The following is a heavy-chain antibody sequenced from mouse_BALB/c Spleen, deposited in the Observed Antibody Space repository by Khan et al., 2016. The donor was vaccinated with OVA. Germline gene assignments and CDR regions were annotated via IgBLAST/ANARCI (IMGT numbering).Heavy chain of an antibody. CDR3: AAWHYRYDGSSDY. Sequence: EVQLQESGPSLVKPSQTLSLTCSVTGDSITSGYWNWIRRFPGNKLEYMGYISYSDSTFYNPSLKSRISITRDTSKNQYYLQLNSVTTEDTATSYGAAWHYRYDGSSDYWGHGTTLTVSS. D-gene: IGHD2-14*01. V-gene: IGHV3-8*02. CDR2: ISYSDST. CDR1: GDSITSGY. J-gene: IGHJ2*01.